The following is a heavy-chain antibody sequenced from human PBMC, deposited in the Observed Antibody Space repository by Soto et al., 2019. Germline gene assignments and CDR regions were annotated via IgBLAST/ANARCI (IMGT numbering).Heavy chain of an antibody. V-gene: IGHV3-7*01. CDR2: IKQDGSEK. CDR3: AREKMGIAAAGTFDY. D-gene: IGHD6-13*01. Sequence: AGGSLRLSCAASGFTFSSYWMSWVRQAPGKGLEWVANIKQDGSEKYYVDSVKGRFTISRDNAKNSLYLQMDSLRAEDTAVYYCAREKMGIAAAGTFDYWGQGTLVTVSS. CDR1: GFTFSSYW. J-gene: IGHJ4*02.